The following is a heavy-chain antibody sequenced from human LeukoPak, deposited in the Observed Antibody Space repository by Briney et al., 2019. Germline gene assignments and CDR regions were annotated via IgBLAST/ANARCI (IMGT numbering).Heavy chain of an antibody. J-gene: IGHJ4*02. CDR3: AREDFFTPHS. Sequence: GGSLRLSCAASGFTFSNYWMYWVRQAPGKGLVWVSRINRDGSSTYYADSVKGRFTISRDNAKNSLYLQMDSLRAEDTAVYFCAREDFFTPHSWGQGTLVTVSS. V-gene: IGHV3-74*01. D-gene: IGHD3/OR15-3a*01. CDR1: GFTFSNYW. CDR2: INRDGSST.